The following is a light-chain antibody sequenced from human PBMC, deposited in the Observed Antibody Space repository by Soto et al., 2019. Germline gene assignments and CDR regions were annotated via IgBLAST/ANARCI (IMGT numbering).Light chain of an antibody. CDR3: QVWDSSSLV. Sequence: SYELTQPLSVSVALGQTARITCGGNSIGSKSVHWYQQRPGQAPVLVIYRDTKRPSGITERLSGANSGNTATLTISRAQAGDEADYYCQVWDSSSLVFGGGTKLTVL. CDR2: RDT. V-gene: IGLV3-9*01. J-gene: IGLJ2*01. CDR1: SIGSKS.